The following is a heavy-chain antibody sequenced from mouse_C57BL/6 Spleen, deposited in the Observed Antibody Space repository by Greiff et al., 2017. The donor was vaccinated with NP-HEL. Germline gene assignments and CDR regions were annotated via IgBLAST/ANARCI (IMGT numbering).Heavy chain of an antibody. CDR2: INSNGGST. Sequence: EVMLVESGGGLVQPGGSLKLSCAASGFTFSSYGMSWVRQTPDKRLELVATINSNGGSTYYPDSVKGRFTISRDNAKNTLYLQMSSLKSEDTAMYDCARMARGINWGQGTTLTVSS. V-gene: IGHV5-6-3*01. CDR1: GFTFSSYG. D-gene: IGHD5-2*01. CDR3: ARMARGIN. J-gene: IGHJ2*01.